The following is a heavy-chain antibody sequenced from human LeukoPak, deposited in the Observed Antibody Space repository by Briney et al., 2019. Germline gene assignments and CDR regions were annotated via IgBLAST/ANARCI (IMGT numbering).Heavy chain of an antibody. J-gene: IGHJ6*02. V-gene: IGHV3-23*01. D-gene: IGHD3-3*01. CDR2: ISGSGGST. Sequence: PGGSLRLSCAASGFTVSSNYMSWVRQAPGKGLEWVSAISGSGGSTYYADSVKGRFTISRDNSKNTLYLQMNSLRAEDTAVYYCAKDLGYDFWSGSYYYYDMDVWGQGTTVTVSS. CDR3: AKDLGYDFWSGSYYYYDMDV. CDR1: GFTVSSNY.